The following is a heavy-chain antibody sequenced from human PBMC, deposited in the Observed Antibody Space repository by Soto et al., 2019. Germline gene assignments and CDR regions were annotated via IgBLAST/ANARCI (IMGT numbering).Heavy chain of an antibody. CDR2: INAGNGNT. CDR1: GYTFSSYP. V-gene: IGHV1-3*01. J-gene: IGHJ5*02. Sequence: GASVKVSCKASGYTFSSYPMHWVRQAPGQRLEWMGWINAGNGNTKYSQKFQGRVTITRDTSATTAYMDLSSLRSEDTAMYYCARDPYGTTLEPWGQGTLVTVSS. CDR3: ARDPYGTTLEP. D-gene: IGHD1-7*01.